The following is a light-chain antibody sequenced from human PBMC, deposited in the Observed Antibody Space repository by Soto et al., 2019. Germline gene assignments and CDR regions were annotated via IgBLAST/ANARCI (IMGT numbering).Light chain of an antibody. V-gene: IGKV3-15*01. Sequence: EIVMTRSPATLSVSPGERATLSCRASQSVSSNLAWYQQKPGQAPRLLIYGASTRATGIPARFSGSGSGTEFTLTISSLQSEDFAVYYCQQYGSSPRTFGQGTKVDIK. J-gene: IGKJ1*01. CDR2: GAS. CDR3: QQYGSSPRT. CDR1: QSVSSN.